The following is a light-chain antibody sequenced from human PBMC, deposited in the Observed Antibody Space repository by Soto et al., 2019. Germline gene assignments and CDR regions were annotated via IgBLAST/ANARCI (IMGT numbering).Light chain of an antibody. CDR1: QSISTTH. Sequence: EIVLTQSPGTLSLSPGEGATLSCRASQSISTTHLAWYQQKPGQAPRLLIYGASSRATGIPDRFSGSGSETDFTLTISRLEPEDFAVYYCQQYGSSSWTFGQGTKVEIK. J-gene: IGKJ1*01. CDR2: GAS. V-gene: IGKV3-20*01. CDR3: QQYGSSSWT.